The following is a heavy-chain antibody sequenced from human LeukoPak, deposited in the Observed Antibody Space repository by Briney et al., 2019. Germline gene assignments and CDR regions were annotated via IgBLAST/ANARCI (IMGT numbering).Heavy chain of an antibody. D-gene: IGHD3-22*01. CDR1: GFTFSSYG. CDR3: AKVAYYDSSGYTH. CDR2: IRYDGSNK. Sequence: PGGSLRLSCAASGFTFSSYGMHWVRQAPGKGLEWVAFIRYDGSNKYYADSVKGRFTISRDNSKNTLYLQMNSLRAEDTAVYYCAKVAYYDSSGYTHWGQGTLVTVSS. V-gene: IGHV3-30*02. J-gene: IGHJ4*02.